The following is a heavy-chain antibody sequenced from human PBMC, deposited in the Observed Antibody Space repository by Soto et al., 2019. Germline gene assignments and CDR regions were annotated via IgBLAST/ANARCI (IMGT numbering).Heavy chain of an antibody. CDR3: AREYDSSGYYHHDAFDI. CDR2: ISSSSSYI. J-gene: IGHJ3*02. D-gene: IGHD3-22*01. V-gene: IGHV3-21*01. Sequence: PGGSLRLSCAASGFTFSSYSMNWVRQAPGKGLEWVSSISSSSSYIYYADSVKGRFTISRDNAKNSLYLQMNSLRAEDTAVYYCAREYDSSGYYHHDAFDIWGQGTMVTVSS. CDR1: GFTFSSYS.